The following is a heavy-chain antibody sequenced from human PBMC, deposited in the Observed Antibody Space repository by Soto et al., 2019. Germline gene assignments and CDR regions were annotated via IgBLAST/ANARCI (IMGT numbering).Heavy chain of an antibody. CDR2: INHSGST. CDR1: GGSFSGYY. V-gene: IGHV4-34*01. CDR3: ARTRAGYCSSTSCYVRYYYMDV. D-gene: IGHD2-2*01. Sequence: SETLSLTCAVYGGSFSGYYWSWIRQPPGKGLEWIGEINHSGSTNYNPSLKSRVTISVDTSKNQFSLKLSSVTAADTAVYYCARTRAGYCSSTSCYVRYYYMDVWGKGTTVTVSS. J-gene: IGHJ6*03.